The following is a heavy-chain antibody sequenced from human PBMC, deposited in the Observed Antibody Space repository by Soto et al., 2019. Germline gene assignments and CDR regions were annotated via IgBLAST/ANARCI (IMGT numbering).Heavy chain of an antibody. CDR1: GFTFSDYY. Sequence: GGSLRLSCAASGFTFSDYYMSWIRQAPGKGLEWVSYISSSGSTIYYADSVKGRFTISRDNAKNSLYLQMNSLRAEDTAVYYCARDPRYCTNGVCPEVVDYWGQGTLVTVSS. CDR3: ARDPRYCTNGVCPEVVDY. D-gene: IGHD2-8*01. V-gene: IGHV3-11*01. CDR2: ISSSGSTI. J-gene: IGHJ4*02.